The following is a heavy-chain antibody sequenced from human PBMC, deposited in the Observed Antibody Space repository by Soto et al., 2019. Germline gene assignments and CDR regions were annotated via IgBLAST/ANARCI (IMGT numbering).Heavy chain of an antibody. CDR2: ISGSGGST. CDR1: GFTFSSYA. Sequence: PGGSLRLSCAASGFTFSSYAMSWVRQAPGKGLEWVSAISGSGGSTYYADSVKGRFTISRDNSKNTLYLQMNSLRAEDTAVYYCAKDPLARPAATDTGHYYGMDVWGQETTVPVSS. V-gene: IGHV3-23*01. CDR3: AKDPLARPAATDTGHYYGMDV. D-gene: IGHD2-2*01. J-gene: IGHJ6*02.